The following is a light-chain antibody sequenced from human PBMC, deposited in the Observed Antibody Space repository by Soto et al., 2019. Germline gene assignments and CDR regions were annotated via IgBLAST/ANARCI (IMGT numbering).Light chain of an antibody. Sequence: QSALTQPASVSGSPGQSITISCTGTSSDVGGYNYVSWYQQHPGKAPKLMIYDVCNRPSGVSNRFSGSKSGNTASLTISGLQAEDEADYYCSSYTSSSTYVVFGGGTKVTVL. V-gene: IGLV2-14*01. CDR2: DVC. CDR1: SSDVGGYNY. CDR3: SSYTSSSTYVV. J-gene: IGLJ2*01.